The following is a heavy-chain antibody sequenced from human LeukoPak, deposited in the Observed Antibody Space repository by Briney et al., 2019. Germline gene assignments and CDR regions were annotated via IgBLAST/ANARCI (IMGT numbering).Heavy chain of an antibody. CDR2: ITSGGST. D-gene: IGHD5-24*01. V-gene: IGHV3-23*01. CDR1: GFTFSNAW. J-gene: IGHJ4*02. Sequence: GGSLRLSCAASGFTFSNAWMTWVRQAPGKGLEWVSGITSGGSTYYADSVKGRFSVSRDNSKNTLYLHMNSPRAEDTAVYYCAKWAETARFDYWGQGTLVTVSS. CDR3: AKWAETARFDY.